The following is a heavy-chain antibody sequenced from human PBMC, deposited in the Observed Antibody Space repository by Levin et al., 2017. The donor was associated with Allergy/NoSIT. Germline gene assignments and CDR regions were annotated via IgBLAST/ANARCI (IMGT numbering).Heavy chain of an antibody. CDR2: IRTKTYNYAT. Sequence: PGGSLRLSCAASGFTFSDSAMHWVRQASGNGLEWVGRIRTKTYNYATAYAASVTGRFTISRDDSESTAYLQMNSLRTEDTAVYYCTRLLDMAAAGHDYWGQGTLVTVSS. J-gene: IGHJ4*02. CDR3: TRLLDMAAAGHDY. CDR1: GFTFSDSA. V-gene: IGHV3-73*01. D-gene: IGHD6-13*01.